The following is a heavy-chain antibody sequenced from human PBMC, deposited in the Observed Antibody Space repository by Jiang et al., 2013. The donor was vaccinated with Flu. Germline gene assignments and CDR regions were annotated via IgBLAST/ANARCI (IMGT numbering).Heavy chain of an antibody. J-gene: IGHJ6*02. CDR2: IYYSGST. D-gene: IGHD2-2*02. CDR1: GGSVGRGSYY. Sequence: PGLVKPSETLSLTCSVSGGSVGRGSYYWGWIRQPPGKGLEWIGSIYYSGSTYYNPSLKSRVTISVDTSKNQFSLKLSSVTAADTAVYYCARLDCSSTSCYRNYYYGMDVWGPGTTVTVSS. CDR3: ARLDCSSTSCYRNYYYGMDV. V-gene: IGHV4-39*01.